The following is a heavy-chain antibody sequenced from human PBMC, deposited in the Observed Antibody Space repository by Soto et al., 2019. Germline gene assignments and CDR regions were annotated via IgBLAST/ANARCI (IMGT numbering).Heavy chain of an antibody. V-gene: IGHV3-7*03. CDR1: GFTFSTSW. Sequence: GGSLRLSCAASGFTFSTSWMAWVRQAPGKGLEWVADIKQDGSEKNYVDSVKGRVTISRDNAKSSLYLQMNSLRAEDTAVYYCARGRNYGELDYWGQGTLVTVSS. D-gene: IGHD4-17*01. CDR2: IKQDGSEK. J-gene: IGHJ4*02. CDR3: ARGRNYGELDY.